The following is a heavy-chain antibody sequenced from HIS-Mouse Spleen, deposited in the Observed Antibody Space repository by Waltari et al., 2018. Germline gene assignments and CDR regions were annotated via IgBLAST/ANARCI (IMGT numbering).Heavy chain of an antibody. CDR1: GFTVSSNY. Sequence: EVQLVETGGGLIQPGGSLRLSCAASGFTVSSNYMSWVRPAPGKGLEWVSVIYSGGSTYYADSVKGRFTISRDNSKNTLYLQMNSLRAEDTAVYYCARDHGDSSSWYWYFDLWGRGTLVTVSS. J-gene: IGHJ2*01. D-gene: IGHD6-13*01. CDR3: ARDHGDSSSWYWYFDL. V-gene: IGHV3-53*02. CDR2: IYSGGST.